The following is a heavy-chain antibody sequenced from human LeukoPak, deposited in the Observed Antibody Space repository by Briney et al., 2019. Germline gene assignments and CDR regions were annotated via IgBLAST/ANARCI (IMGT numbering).Heavy chain of an antibody. CDR2: VDPEDGET. CDR1: GYTFTDYY. CDR3: ATAVHSSGSYYFDY. D-gene: IGHD1-26*01. V-gene: IGHV1-69-2*01. Sequence: VKVSCKVSGYTFTDYYMHWVQQAPGKGLEWMGLVDPEDGETIYAEKFQGRVTITADTSTDTAYMELSSLRSEDTAVYYCATAVHSSGSYYFDYWGQGTLVTVSS. J-gene: IGHJ4*02.